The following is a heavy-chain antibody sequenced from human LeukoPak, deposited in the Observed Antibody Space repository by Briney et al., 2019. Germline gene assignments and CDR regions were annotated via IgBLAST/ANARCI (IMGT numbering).Heavy chain of an antibody. CDR2: IYYSGST. CDR3: ARSIPIFGVPHLDY. J-gene: IGHJ4*02. CDR1: GGSISSYY. Sequence: SETLSLTCTVSGGSISSYYWSWIRQPPGKGLEWIGYIYYSGSTNYNPSLKSRVTISVDTSKNQFSLKLSSVTAADTAVYYCARSIPIFGVPHLDYWGQGTLATVSS. V-gene: IGHV4-59*01. D-gene: IGHD3-3*01.